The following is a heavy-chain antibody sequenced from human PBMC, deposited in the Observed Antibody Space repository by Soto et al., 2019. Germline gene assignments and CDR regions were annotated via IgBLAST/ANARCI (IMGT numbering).Heavy chain of an antibody. D-gene: IGHD3-22*01. V-gene: IGHV5-51*01. Sequence: PGESLKISCKGSGYSFTSYWIGWVRQMPGKGLEWMGIIYPGDSDTRYSPSFQGQVTISADKSISTAYLQWSSLKASDTAMYYCARLTYYYDSSGPGPFDMWGEGTMVTVSS. CDR1: GYSFTSYW. J-gene: IGHJ3*02. CDR3: ARLTYYYDSSGPGPFDM. CDR2: IYPGDSDT.